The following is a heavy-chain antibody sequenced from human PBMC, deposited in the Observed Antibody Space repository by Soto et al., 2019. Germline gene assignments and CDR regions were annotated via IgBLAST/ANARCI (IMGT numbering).Heavy chain of an antibody. CDR2: ISYDGSNK. D-gene: IGHD3-3*01. CDR3: AKGGFLEWLFAKSPNWFDP. V-gene: IGHV3-30*18. CDR1: GFTFSSYV. J-gene: IGHJ5*02. Sequence: GGSLRLSCAASGFTFSSYVMHWVRQAPGKGLEWVAVISYDGSNKYYADSVKGRFTISRDNSKNTLYLQMNSLRAEDTAVYYCAKGGFLEWLFAKSPNWFDPWGQGTLVAVSS.